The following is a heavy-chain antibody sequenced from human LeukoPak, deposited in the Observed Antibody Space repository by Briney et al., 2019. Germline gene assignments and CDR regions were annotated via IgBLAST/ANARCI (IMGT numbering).Heavy chain of an antibody. CDR2: ISYDGDNK. Sequence: QPGGSLRLSCAASGFTFTNYAMHWVRQAPGKGLEWVAVISYDGDNKYYADSVKGRFTISRDNSKNTLYLQMNSLRVEDTAVYYCASGRSIAASLIGFDYWGQGTLVTVSS. CDR3: ASGRSIAASLIGFDY. CDR1: GFTFTNYA. D-gene: IGHD6-6*01. J-gene: IGHJ4*02. V-gene: IGHV3-30-3*01.